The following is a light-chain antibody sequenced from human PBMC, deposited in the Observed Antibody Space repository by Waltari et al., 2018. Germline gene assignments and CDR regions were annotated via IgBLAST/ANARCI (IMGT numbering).Light chain of an antibody. CDR3: LSRDSSGNHPV. CDR1: KGRNYY. V-gene: IGLV3-19*01. Sequence: SSKLTQDPAVSVALGQTVRITCLGDKGRNYYAIWYQQKPGQAPLLVIYGRNNRPSGIPDRFSGSYSGNTASLTITGALADDEADYYCLSRDSSGNHPVFGGGTKLTVL. J-gene: IGLJ3*02. CDR2: GRN.